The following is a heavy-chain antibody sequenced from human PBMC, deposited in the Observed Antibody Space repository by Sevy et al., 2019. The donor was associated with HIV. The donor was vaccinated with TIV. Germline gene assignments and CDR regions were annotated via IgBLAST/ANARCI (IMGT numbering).Heavy chain of an antibody. CDR1: GGSISSSSYY. V-gene: IGHV4-39*01. CDR2: IYYSGST. Sequence: SETLSLTCTVSGGSISSSSYYWGWIRQPPGQGLEWIGSIYYSGSTYYNPSLKSRVTISVDTSKNQFSLKLSSVTAADTAVYYCASGLGYSSSHSDYWGQGTLVTVSS. J-gene: IGHJ4*02. D-gene: IGHD6-13*01. CDR3: ASGLGYSSSHSDY.